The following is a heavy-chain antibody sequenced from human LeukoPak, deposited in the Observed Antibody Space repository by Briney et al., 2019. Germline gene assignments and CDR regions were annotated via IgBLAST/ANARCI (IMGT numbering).Heavy chain of an antibody. J-gene: IGHJ6*03. CDR3: ARAAGGTRNYYMDV. D-gene: IGHD3-16*01. CDR1: GYTFSSYD. Sequence: ASVTVSCKASGYTFSSYDVNWVRQATAQGLEWMGWMNPHSGNTGYAQKFQGRVTIIRNTSISTAYMELSSLRSEDTAVYYCARAAGGTRNYYMDVWGKGTTVTVSS. CDR2: MNPHSGNT. V-gene: IGHV1-8*01.